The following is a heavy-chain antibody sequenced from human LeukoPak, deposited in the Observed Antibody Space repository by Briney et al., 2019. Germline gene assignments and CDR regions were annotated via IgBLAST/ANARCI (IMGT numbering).Heavy chain of an antibody. CDR3: ATEWEIPHFHGVDV. Sequence: PGGSLRLSCAASGFTFSNAWMTWVRQAPGKGLEWVGRIKSKTDGGTTHYAAPVQGRFTISRDDSENTLYLQMNSLKTEDTAVYYCATEWEIPHFHGVDVWGQGTTVTVSS. CDR1: GFTFSNAW. D-gene: IGHD1-26*01. V-gene: IGHV3-15*01. CDR2: IKSKTDGGTT. J-gene: IGHJ6*02.